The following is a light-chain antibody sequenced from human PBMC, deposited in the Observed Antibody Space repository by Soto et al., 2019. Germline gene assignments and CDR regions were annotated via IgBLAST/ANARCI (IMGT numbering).Light chain of an antibody. Sequence: EIVLTQSPGTLSLSPGERATLSCRASQSVSSSYLAWYQQKPGQAPRLLIYGASSTATGIPDRFIGSGSGTDFTLTVSRLEPEDFSVYYCQQRFTFGPGTKVDIK. CDR3: QQRFT. CDR1: QSVSSSY. J-gene: IGKJ3*01. V-gene: IGKV3-20*01. CDR2: GAS.